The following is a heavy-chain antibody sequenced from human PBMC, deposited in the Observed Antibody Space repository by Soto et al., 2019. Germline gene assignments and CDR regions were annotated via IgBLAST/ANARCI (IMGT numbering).Heavy chain of an antibody. CDR3: AKDTYSSSWYF. CDR1: GFTFTNYA. CDR2: ISESGGAT. V-gene: IGHV3-23*01. Sequence: GGSLRLSCTASGFTFTNYAMTWVRQAPGKGLEWVSSISESGGATYYADSVKGRFTISRDNSKNTLYLQMNGLRAEDTALYYCAKDTYSSSWYFWGQGTLVTVSS. D-gene: IGHD6-13*01. J-gene: IGHJ4*02.